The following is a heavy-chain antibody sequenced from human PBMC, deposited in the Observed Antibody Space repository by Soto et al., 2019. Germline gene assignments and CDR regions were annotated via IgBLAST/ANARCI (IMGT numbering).Heavy chain of an antibody. CDR1: GFTFSTYW. CDR2: IKEDGSER. D-gene: IGHD3-22*01. V-gene: IGHV3-7*01. J-gene: IGHJ6*02. CDR3: ARGWGYFDSSGFPYLYAMDV. Sequence: GGSLRLSCAASGFTFSTYWMSWVRQAPGKXLEWVANIKEDGSERYYVDSVEGRFTISRDNAKNSLYLQMTSLRAEDTALYYCARGWGYFDSSGFPYLYAMDVWGQGTTVSVSS.